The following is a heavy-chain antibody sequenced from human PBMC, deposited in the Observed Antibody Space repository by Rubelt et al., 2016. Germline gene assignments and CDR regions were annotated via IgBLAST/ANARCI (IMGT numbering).Heavy chain of an antibody. CDR1: GYTFTSYG. D-gene: IGHD3-22*01. Sequence: QVQLVQSGAEVKKPGASVKVSCKASGYTFTSYGISWVRQAPGQGLEWMGWISAYNGNTNYAQKLQGRGTMTTDTPTSTAYMELRSLRSDDTAVYYCARVEYYYDSSGYSDYWGQGTLVTVSS. V-gene: IGHV1-18*01. CDR2: ISAYNGNT. J-gene: IGHJ4*02. CDR3: ARVEYYYDSSGYSDY.